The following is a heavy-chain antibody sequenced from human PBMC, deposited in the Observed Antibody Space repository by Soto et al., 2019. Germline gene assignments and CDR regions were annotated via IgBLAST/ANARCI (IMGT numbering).Heavy chain of an antibody. CDR2: SSPRGDTI. Sequence: VGSLRLSCVASGFSLANYPMNWVRQTPGKGLEWISYSSPRGDTIYYADSVEGRFTISRDNARNSLSLHMSSLRDEDSALYYCAKGPHTNVGWPYYFESWGQGVPVTVSS. CDR3: AKGPHTNVGWPYYFES. V-gene: IGHV3-48*02. CDR1: GFSLANYP. J-gene: IGHJ4*02. D-gene: IGHD6-19*01.